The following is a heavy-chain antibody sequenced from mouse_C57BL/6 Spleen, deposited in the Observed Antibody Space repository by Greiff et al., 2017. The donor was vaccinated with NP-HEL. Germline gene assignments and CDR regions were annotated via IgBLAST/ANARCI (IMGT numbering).Heavy chain of an antibody. J-gene: IGHJ4*01. CDR2: IHPNSGST. Sequence: QVQLQQSGAELVKPGASVKLSCKASGYTFTSYWMHWVKQRPGQGLEWIGMIHPNSGSTNYNEKFKSKATLTVDKSSSTAYMQLSSLTSEDSAVYYCARSYRGDAMDYWGQGTSVTVSS. V-gene: IGHV1-64*01. CDR1: GYTFTSYW. CDR3: ARSYRGDAMDY. D-gene: IGHD2-14*01.